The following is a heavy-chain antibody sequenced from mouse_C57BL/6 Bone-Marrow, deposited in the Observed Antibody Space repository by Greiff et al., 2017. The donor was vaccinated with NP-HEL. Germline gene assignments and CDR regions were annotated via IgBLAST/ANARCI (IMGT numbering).Heavy chain of an antibody. V-gene: IGHV5-12*01. Sequence: EVQLVESGGGLVQPGGSLKLSCAASGFTFSDYYMYWVRQTPEKRLEWVAYISNGGGSTYYPDTVKGRFTISRDNAKNTLYLQMSRLKSEDTAMYYCARRLDGYGYFDVWGTGTTVTVSS. D-gene: IGHD2-3*01. J-gene: IGHJ1*03. CDR2: ISNGGGST. CDR3: ARRLDGYGYFDV. CDR1: GFTFSDYY.